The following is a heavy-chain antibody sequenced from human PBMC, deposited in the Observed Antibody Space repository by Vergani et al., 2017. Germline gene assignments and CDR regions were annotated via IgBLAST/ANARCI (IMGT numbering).Heavy chain of an antibody. CDR1: GGSISSSSYY. CDR2: IYYSGST. V-gene: IGHV4-39*07. D-gene: IGHD2-21*01. Sequence: QLQLQESGPGLVKPSETLSLTCTVSGGSISSSSYYWGWIRQPPGKGLEWIGSIYYSGSTYYNPSLKSRVTISVDTSKNQFSLKLSSVTAADTAVYYCAGRAGRDGYYYYGMDVWGQGTTVTVSS. CDR3: AGRAGRDGYYYYGMDV. J-gene: IGHJ6*02.